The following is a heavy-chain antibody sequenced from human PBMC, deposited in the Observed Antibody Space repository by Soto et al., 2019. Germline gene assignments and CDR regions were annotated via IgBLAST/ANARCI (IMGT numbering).Heavy chain of an antibody. CDR2: IIPIFDSP. J-gene: IGHJ5*02. D-gene: IGHD2-15*01. V-gene: IGHV1-69*06. Sequence: SVKVSCQGSVGSFRTYDFSWVRQAPGHGLEWMGGIIPIFDSPYYAQNFQGRVTIAADRSTSTVYMELSSLTPEDTAVYYCARGAECRGYCLKKFTWLDHWGQGTLVTVSS. CDR1: VGSFRTYD. CDR3: ARGAECRGYCLKKFTWLDH.